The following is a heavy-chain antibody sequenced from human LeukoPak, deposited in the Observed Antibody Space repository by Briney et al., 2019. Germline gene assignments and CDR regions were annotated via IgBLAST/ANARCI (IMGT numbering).Heavy chain of an antibody. CDR2: IYTSGST. Sequence: PSETLSLTCTVSGGSISSSSYYWGWIRQPPGKGLEWIGSIYTSGSTNYNPSLKSRVTISVDTSKNQFSLKLSSVTAADTAVYYCARGIQLWFFDYWGQGTLVTVSS. CDR3: ARGIQLWFFDY. J-gene: IGHJ4*02. V-gene: IGHV4-39*07. CDR1: GGSISSSSYY. D-gene: IGHD5-18*01.